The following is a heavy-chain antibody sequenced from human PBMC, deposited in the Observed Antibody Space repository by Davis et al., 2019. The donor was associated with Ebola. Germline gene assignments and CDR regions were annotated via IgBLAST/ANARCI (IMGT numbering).Heavy chain of an antibody. CDR3: VKGITMLDYFDY. J-gene: IGHJ4*02. CDR2: ITNNGGST. Sequence: GESLKISCSVSGFMFSSYAMHWVRQAPGKGLQYVSGITNNGGSTYYADSVKGRFIISRDNSKNTLYLQMSSLRAEDTAVYYCVKGITMLDYFDYWGQGTLVTVSS. CDR1: GFMFSSYA. V-gene: IGHV3-64D*06. D-gene: IGHD3-10*02.